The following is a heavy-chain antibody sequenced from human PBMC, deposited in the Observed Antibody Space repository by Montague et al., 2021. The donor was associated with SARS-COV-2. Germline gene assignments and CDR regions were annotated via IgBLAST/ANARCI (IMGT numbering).Heavy chain of an antibody. CDR3: ARETMTGDAFDV. D-gene: IGHD1-14*01. Sequence: SETLSLTCAVSGGSISSSDWGWIRQPPGKGLEWIGFFYSSGITDSNPSFKSRVSISLDTSENQVSLKLRSVTTADTAVYYCARETMTGDAFDVWGQGTMVTVPP. CDR2: FYSSGIT. V-gene: IGHV4-59*12. J-gene: IGHJ3*01. CDR1: GGSISSSD.